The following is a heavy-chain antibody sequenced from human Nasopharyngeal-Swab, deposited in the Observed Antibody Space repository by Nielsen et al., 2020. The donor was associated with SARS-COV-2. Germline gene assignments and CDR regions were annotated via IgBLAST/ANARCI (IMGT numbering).Heavy chain of an antibody. D-gene: IGHD2-15*01. J-gene: IGHJ6*02. Sequence: GESLKISCAASGFTFSSYAMSWVRQAPGKGLEWVSAISGSGGSTYYADSVKGRFTISRDNSKNTLYLQMYSLRAEDTAVYYCASPYPYCSGGSCYTGRYYYGMDVWGQGTTVTVSS. V-gene: IGHV3-23*01. CDR1: GFTFSSYA. CDR3: ASPYPYCSGGSCYTGRYYYGMDV. CDR2: ISGSGGST.